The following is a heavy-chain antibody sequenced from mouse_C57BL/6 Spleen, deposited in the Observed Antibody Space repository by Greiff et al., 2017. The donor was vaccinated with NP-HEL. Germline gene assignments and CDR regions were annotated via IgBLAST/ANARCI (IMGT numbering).Heavy chain of an antibody. V-gene: IGHV1-59*01. Sequence: VQLQQPGAELVRPGTSVKLSCKASGYTFTSYWMHWVKQRPGQGLEWIGVIDPSDSYTNYNQKFKGKATLTVDTSSSTAYMQLSSLTSEDSAVYYCASGGNYVGFAYWGQGTLVTVSA. CDR3: ASGGNYVGFAY. CDR2: IDPSDSYT. CDR1: GYTFTSYW. D-gene: IGHD2-1*01. J-gene: IGHJ3*01.